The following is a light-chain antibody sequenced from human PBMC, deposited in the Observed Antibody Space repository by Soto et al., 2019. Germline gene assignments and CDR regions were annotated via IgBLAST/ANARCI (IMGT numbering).Light chain of an antibody. CDR2: EVS. CDR3: SSYAGSNNVV. CDR1: SSDVGGYNY. J-gene: IGLJ2*01. V-gene: IGLV2-8*01. Sequence: QSVLTQPPSASGSPGQSVTISCTGTSSDVGGYNYVSWYQQHPGKAPKLMIYEVSKRPSGVPDRISGSKSGNTASLTVSGLQAADEADYYCSSYAGSNNVVFGGGTKLTVL.